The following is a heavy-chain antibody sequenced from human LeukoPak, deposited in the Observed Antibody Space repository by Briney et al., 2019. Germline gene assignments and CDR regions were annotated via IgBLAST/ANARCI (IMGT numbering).Heavy chain of an antibody. CDR3: ARDRSGFLEWLFDY. J-gene: IGHJ4*02. V-gene: IGHV1-2*02. Sequence: VASVKVSCKASGYTFTGYYMHWVRQAPGQGLEWMGWINPNSGGTNYAQKFQGRVTMTRDTSISTAYMELSRLRSDDTAVYYCARDRSGFLEWLFDYWGQGTLVTVSS. CDR1: GYTFTGYY. CDR2: INPNSGGT. D-gene: IGHD3-3*01.